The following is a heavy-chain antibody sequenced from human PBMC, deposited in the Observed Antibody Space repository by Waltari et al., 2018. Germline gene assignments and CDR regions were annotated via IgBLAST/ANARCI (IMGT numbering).Heavy chain of an antibody. Sequence: QLQLQESGPGLVKPSETLSLTCTVSGGSISSSSYYWGWIRQPPGKGREWIGSISCSRSTYYNPTLKRRVTISVDTSKNQFSLKLSAVTAADTAVYYGARHCYTPITIFGAGGNWFDPWGQGTLVIVSS. V-gene: IGHV4-39*01. CDR2: ISCSRST. CDR1: GGSISSSSYY. D-gene: IGHD3-3*01. J-gene: IGHJ5*02. CDR3: ARHCYTPITIFGAGGNWFDP.